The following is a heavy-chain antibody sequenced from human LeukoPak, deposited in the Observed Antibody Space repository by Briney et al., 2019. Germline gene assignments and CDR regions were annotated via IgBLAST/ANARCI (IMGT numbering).Heavy chain of an antibody. D-gene: IGHD6-19*01. CDR3: AKDLAYSCGWYDAFDI. V-gene: IGHV3-33*06. J-gene: IGHJ3*02. CDR2: IWYDGSNK. Sequence: PGRSLRLSCAASGFTFSSYGMHWVRQAPGKGLEWVAVIWYDGSNKYYADSVKGRFTISRDNSKNTLYLQMNILRDDDRAVYYCAKDLAYSCGWYDAFDIWVQGTMVTVSS. CDR1: GFTFSSYG.